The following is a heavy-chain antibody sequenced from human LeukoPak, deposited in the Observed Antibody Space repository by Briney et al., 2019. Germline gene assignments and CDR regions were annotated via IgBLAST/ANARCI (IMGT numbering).Heavy chain of an antibody. V-gene: IGHV3-30*04. J-gene: IGHJ3*02. D-gene: IGHD6-19*01. Sequence: GRSLRLSCAASGFTFSNYAMHWVRQAPGKGLEWVAVISYDGSNKYYADSVKGRFTISRDNSKNTLYLQMNSLRAEDTAVYYCARDDRSGWYMVHDAFDIWGQGTMVTVSS. CDR1: GFTFSNYA. CDR3: ARDDRSGWYMVHDAFDI. CDR2: ISYDGSNK.